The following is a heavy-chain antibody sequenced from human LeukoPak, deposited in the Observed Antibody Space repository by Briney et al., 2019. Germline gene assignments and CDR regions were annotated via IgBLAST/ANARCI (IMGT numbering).Heavy chain of an antibody. CDR2: IYYSGST. V-gene: IGHV4-30-4*01. CDR3: ARDRKYYDFWSGSPRYYYYYGMDV. J-gene: IGHJ6*02. Sequence: SETLSLTCTVSGGSISSGDYYWSWIRQPPGKGLEWIGYIYYSGSTYYNPSLKSRVTISVDTSKNQFSLKLSPVTAADTAVYYCARDRKYYDFWSGSPRYYYYYGMDVWGQGTTVTVSS. D-gene: IGHD3-3*01. CDR1: GGSISSGDYY.